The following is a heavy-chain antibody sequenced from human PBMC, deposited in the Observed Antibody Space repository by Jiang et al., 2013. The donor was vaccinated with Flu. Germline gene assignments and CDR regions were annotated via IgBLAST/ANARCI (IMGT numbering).Heavy chain of an antibody. CDR2: IIPIFGAA. D-gene: IGHD4-17*01. CDR3: ATARQSYGDYHWFDP. Sequence: SGAEVKKPGSSVKVSCKASGGTFSSYAVTWVRQAPGQGLEWMGGIIPIFGAANYAQKFQGRLTITADKSTSIVYMELSSLRSEDTAVYYCATARQSYGDYHWFDPWGQGALVTVSS. V-gene: IGHV1-69*06. J-gene: IGHJ5*02. CDR1: GGTFSSYA.